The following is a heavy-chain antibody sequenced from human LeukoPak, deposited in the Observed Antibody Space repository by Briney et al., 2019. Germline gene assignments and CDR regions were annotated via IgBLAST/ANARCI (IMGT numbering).Heavy chain of an antibody. J-gene: IGHJ4*02. Sequence: GGSLRLSCAASGFTFSSQTMSWVRQAPGKGLEWVSAISGSGGSTYYADSVKGRFTISRDNSKNTLYLQMNSLRAEDTAVYYCAKDPAAAGTFDYWGQGTLVTVSS. CDR2: ISGSGGST. V-gene: IGHV3-23*01. CDR1: GFTFSSQT. CDR3: AKDPAAAGTFDY. D-gene: IGHD6-13*01.